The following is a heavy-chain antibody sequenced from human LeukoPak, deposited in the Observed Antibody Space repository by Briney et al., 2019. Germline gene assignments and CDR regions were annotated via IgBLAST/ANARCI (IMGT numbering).Heavy chain of an antibody. CDR2: IYTSGST. CDR1: GDSISSISYY. J-gene: IGHJ4*02. CDR3: AAISTRPTNYFDY. V-gene: IGHV4-61*02. Sequence: SETLSLTCTVSGDSISSISYYWSWIRQPAGKGLEWIGRIYTSGSTSYNPSLKSRVTISLDTSKNEFSLRLSSLTAADTAVYYCAAISTRPTNYFDYWGQGTLVTVSS. D-gene: IGHD6-6*01.